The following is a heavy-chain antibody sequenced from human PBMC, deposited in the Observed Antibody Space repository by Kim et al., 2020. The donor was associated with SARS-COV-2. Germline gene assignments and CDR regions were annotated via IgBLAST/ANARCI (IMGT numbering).Heavy chain of an antibody. CDR2: IYYSGST. D-gene: IGHD6-13*01. V-gene: IGHV4-39*01. J-gene: IGHJ4*02. CDR1: GGSISSSSYY. Sequence: SETLSLTCTVSGGSISSSSYYWGWIRQPPGKGLEWIGSIYYSGSTYYNPSLKSRVTISVDTSKNQFSLKLSSVTAADTAVYYCARLPGGYSSRWYFDYWGQGTLVTVSS. CDR3: ARLPGGYSSRWYFDY.